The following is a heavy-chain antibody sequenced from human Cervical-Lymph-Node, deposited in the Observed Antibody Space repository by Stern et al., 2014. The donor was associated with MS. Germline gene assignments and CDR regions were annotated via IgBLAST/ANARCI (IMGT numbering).Heavy chain of an antibody. Sequence: DQLVESGAEVKKPGSSVKVSCKASGDTFSNYAISWVRQAPGQGLEWMGGIIPIFGTANYAQKFQGRVTITADESTSTAYMELSSLRSEDTAVYYCARDHDFGLAHGMDVWGQGTTVTVSS. CDR3: ARDHDFGLAHGMDV. D-gene: IGHD3/OR15-3a*01. CDR1: GDTFSNYA. CDR2: IIPIFGTA. V-gene: IGHV1-69*01. J-gene: IGHJ6*02.